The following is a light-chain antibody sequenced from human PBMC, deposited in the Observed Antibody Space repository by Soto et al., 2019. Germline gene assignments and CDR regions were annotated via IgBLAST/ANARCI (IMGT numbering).Light chain of an antibody. CDR3: QKYNSAPPIT. CDR2: AAS. J-gene: IGKJ4*01. CDR1: QGFSNY. Sequence: DIQMTQSPSSLSASVGDRVTITSWASQGFSNYLTWYQQKPGKVPKLLIYAASTLQSWVPSRFSGSGSGTDFTLTISSLQHEDVATYYCQKYNSAPPITFGGRTKEEIK. V-gene: IGKV1-27*01.